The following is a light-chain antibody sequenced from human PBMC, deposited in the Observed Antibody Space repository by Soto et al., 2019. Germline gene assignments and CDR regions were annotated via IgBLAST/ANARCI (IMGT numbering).Light chain of an antibody. J-gene: IGKJ1*01. CDR2: AAS. V-gene: IGKV1-39*01. Sequence: DIQMTQSPPSLSASVGDRVTITCRASQSISSYLNWYQQKPGKVPKLLIYAASSLQSGVPSRFSGSGSGTDFTLTISSLQPEDFATYYCQQSYSTPRTFGQGTKVEIK. CDR1: QSISSY. CDR3: QQSYSTPRT.